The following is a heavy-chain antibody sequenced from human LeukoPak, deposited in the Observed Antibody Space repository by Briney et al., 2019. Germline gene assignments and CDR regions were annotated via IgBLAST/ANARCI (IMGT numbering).Heavy chain of an antibody. D-gene: IGHD1-7*01. J-gene: IGHJ4*02. CDR3: ARDRNYGCLDN. CDR2: IYFGGTT. CDR1: GFTVSSNY. Sequence: GGSLRLSCAASGFTVSSNYMTWVRQAPGQGLEWVSVIYFGGTTYYADSVKGRFTISRDNAKSTLYLQINSLRAEDTAVYYCARDRNYGCLDNWDQGTLVTVSS. V-gene: IGHV3-53*01.